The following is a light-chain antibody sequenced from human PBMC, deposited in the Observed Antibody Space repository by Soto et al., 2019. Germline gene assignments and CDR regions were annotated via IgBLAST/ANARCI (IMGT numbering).Light chain of an antibody. CDR2: EVT. V-gene: IGLV2-18*01. CDR1: SGDIGSYNR. J-gene: IGLJ1*01. CDR3: PFV. Sequence: QSALTQPPCVSVSPGQSVTISCTGTSGDIGSYNRVSWFQQPPGTAPQLMIYEVTNRPSGVPDRFSGSKSGNTASLTISGLQTEDETSNSTPFVFGTGTKVTVL.